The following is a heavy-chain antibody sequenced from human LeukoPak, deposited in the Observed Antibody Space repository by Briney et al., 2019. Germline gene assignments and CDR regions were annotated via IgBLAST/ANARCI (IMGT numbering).Heavy chain of an antibody. Sequence: PSETLSLTCTVSGDSIGTYYWSWIRQPLGKGLEWIGHIHTSGGTNYNPSLKSRVTISVDTSKNQFSLKLRSVTAADTAVYYCARQPYGGYLDFWGLGTQVTVSS. CDR3: ARQPYGGYLDF. D-gene: IGHD5-12*01. CDR2: IHTSGGT. V-gene: IGHV4-4*09. J-gene: IGHJ4*02. CDR1: GDSIGTYY.